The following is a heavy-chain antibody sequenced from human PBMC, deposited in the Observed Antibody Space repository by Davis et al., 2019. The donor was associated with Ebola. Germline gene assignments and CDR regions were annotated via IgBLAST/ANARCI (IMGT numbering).Heavy chain of an antibody. CDR3: ARDRGGSYQGALDY. Sequence: GESLKIPCAASGFTFSRYGMHRVRQAPGQGLEWVTVIWYDGSNKYYADSVKGRFTISRDNSKNTLYLQMNSLRAEDTAVYYCARDRGGSYQGALDYWGQGTLVTVSS. D-gene: IGHD1-26*01. V-gene: IGHV3-33*01. CDR1: GFTFSRYG. CDR2: IWYDGSNK. J-gene: IGHJ4*02.